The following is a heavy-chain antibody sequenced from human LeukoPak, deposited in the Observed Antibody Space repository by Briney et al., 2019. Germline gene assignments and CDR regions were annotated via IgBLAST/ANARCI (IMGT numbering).Heavy chain of an antibody. D-gene: IGHD2-2*01. Sequence: GGSLRLSCAASGFTFSDYYMSWIRQAPGKGLEWVSYISSSGSTIYYADSVKGRFTVSRDNAKNSLYLQMNSLRAEDTAVYYCARDLPAAIIATYYYYGMDVWGQGTTVTVSS. J-gene: IGHJ6*02. CDR1: GFTFSDYY. CDR2: ISSSGSTI. V-gene: IGHV3-11*01. CDR3: ARDLPAAIIATYYYYGMDV.